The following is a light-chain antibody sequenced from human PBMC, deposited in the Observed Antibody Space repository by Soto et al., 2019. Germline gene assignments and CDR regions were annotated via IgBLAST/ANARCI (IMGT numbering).Light chain of an antibody. Sequence: QSVLTQPPSASGTPGQRVTISCSGSSSNIGSNTVNWYQQLPGTAPKLLIYSNNQRPSGVPDRFSGPKSGTSASLAISGLQYEDGADYYCAACDDSLNGYVFGTGTKLTVL. V-gene: IGLV1-44*01. CDR2: SNN. CDR1: SSNIGSNT. CDR3: AACDDSLNGYV. J-gene: IGLJ1*01.